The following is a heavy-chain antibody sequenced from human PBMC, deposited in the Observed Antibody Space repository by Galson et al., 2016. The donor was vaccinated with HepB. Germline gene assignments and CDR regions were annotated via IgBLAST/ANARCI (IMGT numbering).Heavy chain of an antibody. CDR3: AREKPGSGDFDY. V-gene: IGHV4-4*02. D-gene: IGHD3-10*01. CDR1: GASISSSYW. Sequence: LSLTCAVSGASISSSYWWGWVRQPPGKGLEWIGEIYHSGTTNYNPSLKRRVTISVDKFKHQFSLKLTSVTAADTAVYYCAREKPGSGDFDYWGQGTLITVSS. CDR2: IYHSGTT. J-gene: IGHJ4*02.